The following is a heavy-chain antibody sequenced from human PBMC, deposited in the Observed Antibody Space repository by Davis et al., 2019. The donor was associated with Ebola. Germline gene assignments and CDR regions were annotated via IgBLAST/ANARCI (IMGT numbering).Heavy chain of an antibody. CDR3: TKGQGYFLDY. J-gene: IGHJ4*02. Sequence: GGSLRPSCAASGFSFSSYAMHWVRQAPGKGLEWVAFISYDGRNKYYADSVKGRFTFSRDNSKNTLYLQMDTLRVEDTALYYCTKGQGYFLDYWGQGTLVTVSS. V-gene: IGHV3-30*02. CDR1: GFSFSSYA. CDR2: ISYDGRNK. D-gene: IGHD6-13*01.